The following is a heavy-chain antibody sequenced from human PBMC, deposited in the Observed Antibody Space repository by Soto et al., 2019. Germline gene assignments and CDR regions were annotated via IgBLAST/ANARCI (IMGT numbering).Heavy chain of an antibody. D-gene: IGHD6-13*01. CDR1: GGSMRNYF. J-gene: IGHJ4*02. CDR3: AAGEASSRNLAPYYLDF. V-gene: IGHV4-59*01. Sequence: SETLSLTCTVSGGSMRNYFWTWIRQPPGKGLEWIGYIHYSGTTSFFPSYNPSLRSRVTISEDTSKSQFSLKLLSVTTADTAVYFCAAGEASSRNLAPYYLDFWGQGTLVTVSS. CDR2: IHYSGTT.